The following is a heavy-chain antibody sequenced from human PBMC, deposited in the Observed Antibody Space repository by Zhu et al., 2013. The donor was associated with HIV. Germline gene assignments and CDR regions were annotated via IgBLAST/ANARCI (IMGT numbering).Heavy chain of an antibody. V-gene: IGHV1-18*01. CDR2: ISAYNGNT. CDR3: ARVDLSPYCSSTSCLQNWYFDL. CDR1: GYTFTSYG. D-gene: IGHD2-2*01. J-gene: IGHJ2*01. Sequence: QVQLVQSGAEVKKPGASVKVSCKASGYTFTSYGISWVRQAPGQGLEWMGWISAYNGNTNYAQKLQGRVTMTTDTSTSTAYMELRSLRSDDTAVYYCARVDLSPYCSSTSCLQNWYFDLWGRGTLVTVSS.